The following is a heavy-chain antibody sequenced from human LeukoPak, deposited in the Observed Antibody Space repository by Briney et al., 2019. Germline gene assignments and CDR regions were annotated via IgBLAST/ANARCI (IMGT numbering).Heavy chain of an antibody. Sequence: LPGGSLRLSCAASRFTFSSYAMNWVRQAPGKGLEWVSVIYSDGRTFYADSVKARFTISRDNSKNTLYLQMHSLRAEDTAVYYCARASLYGSGSYYSDYWGQGTLVTVSS. J-gene: IGHJ4*02. V-gene: IGHV3-66*01. CDR2: IYSDGRT. CDR3: ARASLYGSGSYYSDY. CDR1: RFTFSSYA. D-gene: IGHD3-10*01.